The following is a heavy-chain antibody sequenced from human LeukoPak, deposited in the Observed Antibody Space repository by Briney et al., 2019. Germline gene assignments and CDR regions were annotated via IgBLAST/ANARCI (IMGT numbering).Heavy chain of an antibody. D-gene: IGHD3-22*01. CDR1: GFTFSSYS. CDR3: AREWDDSSGYPYDY. J-gene: IGHJ4*02. Sequence: KPGGSLRLSRAASGFTFSSYSMNWVRQAPGKGLEWVAVIWYDGSNKYYADSVKGRFTISRDNSKNTLYLQMNSLRAEDTAVYYCAREWDDSSGYPYDYWGQGTLVTVSS. V-gene: IGHV3-33*08. CDR2: IWYDGSNK.